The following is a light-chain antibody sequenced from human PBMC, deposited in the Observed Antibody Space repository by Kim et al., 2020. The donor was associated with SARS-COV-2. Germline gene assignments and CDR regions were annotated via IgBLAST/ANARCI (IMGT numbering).Light chain of an antibody. V-gene: IGLV3-1*01. J-gene: IGLJ1*01. CDR2: RDN. CDR1: ELGDRL. Sequence: SYELTQPPSVCVSPGQTASITCSGDELGDRLVCWYQQKPGQSPVLVIYRDNERPSGVPERFSGSNSGNTATLTISGIQAMDEADYFCQAWDSNTGVFGTGTKVTVL. CDR3: QAWDSNTGV.